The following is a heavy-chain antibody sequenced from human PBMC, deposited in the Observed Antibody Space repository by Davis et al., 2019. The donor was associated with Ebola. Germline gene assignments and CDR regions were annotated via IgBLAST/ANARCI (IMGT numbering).Heavy chain of an antibody. Sequence: PGGSLRLSCAASGFTLSGYWMHWVRQAPGMRLVWVSRINSDGSTTTYADSVRGRFTISRDNAKNTLYLQMNSLRAKDTAVYYCARDRYSYHSSFSNWGQGTLVTVSS. V-gene: IGHV3-74*01. D-gene: IGHD3-22*01. CDR1: GFTLSGYW. CDR2: INSDGSTT. CDR3: ARDRYSYHSSFSN. J-gene: IGHJ4*02.